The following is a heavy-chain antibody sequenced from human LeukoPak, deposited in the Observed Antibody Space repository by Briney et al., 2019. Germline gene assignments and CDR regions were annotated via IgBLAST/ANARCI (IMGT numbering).Heavy chain of an antibody. D-gene: IGHD3-10*02. J-gene: IGHJ1*01. V-gene: IGHV3-15*01. Sequence: GGSLRLSCAASGFSFSNAWMTWVRQAPGKGLEWVGRIKSKTDGETIDYATPMKDRFRISRDDSKNTLYLQMNSLKTEDTAVYYCLFSIFQHWGQGTLVTVSS. CDR1: GFSFSNAW. CDR2: IKSKTDGETI. CDR3: LFSIFQH.